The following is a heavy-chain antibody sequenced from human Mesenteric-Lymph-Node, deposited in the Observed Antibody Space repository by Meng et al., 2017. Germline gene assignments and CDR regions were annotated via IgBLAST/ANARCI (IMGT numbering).Heavy chain of an antibody. CDR1: GFTFSSYW. Sequence: GESLKISCAASGFTFSSYWMHWVRQAPGKGLEWVSSISSSSSYIYYADSVKGRFTISRDNAKNSLYLQMNSLRAEDTAVYYCARAGIVVVPAARALDVWGQGTTVTVSS. CDR3: ARAGIVVVPAARALDV. J-gene: IGHJ6*02. D-gene: IGHD2-2*01. CDR2: ISSSSSYI. V-gene: IGHV3-21*01.